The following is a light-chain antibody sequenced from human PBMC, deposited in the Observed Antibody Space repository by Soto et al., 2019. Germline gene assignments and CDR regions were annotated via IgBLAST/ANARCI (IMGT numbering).Light chain of an antibody. V-gene: IGLV1-44*01. CDR3: ATWDDSLNGWV. CDR2: SNT. Sequence: QSVLTQPPSASGTPGQRVTISCSGTSSNIGTNTANWFQQLPGTAPKLLMYSNTQRPSGVPDRFSGSKSGTSASLGISGLQSEDEADYYCATWDDSLNGWVFGGGTKVTVL. J-gene: IGLJ3*02. CDR1: SSNIGTNT.